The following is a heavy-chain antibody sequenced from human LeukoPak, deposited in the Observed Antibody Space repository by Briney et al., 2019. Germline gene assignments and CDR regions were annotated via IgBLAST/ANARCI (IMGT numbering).Heavy chain of an antibody. CDR2: IIPIFGTA. CDR1: GGTFSSYA. D-gene: IGHD3-10*01. V-gene: IGHV1-69*13. Sequence: GASVKVSRKASGGTFSSYAISWVRQAPGQGLEWMGGIIPIFGTANYAQKFQGRVTITADESTSTAYMELSSLRSEDTAVYYCARAPNYYYGDFDYWGQGTLVTVSS. J-gene: IGHJ4*02. CDR3: ARAPNYYYGDFDY.